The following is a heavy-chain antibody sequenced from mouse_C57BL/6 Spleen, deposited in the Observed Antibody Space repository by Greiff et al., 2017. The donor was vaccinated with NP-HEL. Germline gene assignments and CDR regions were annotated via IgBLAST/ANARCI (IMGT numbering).Heavy chain of an antibody. CDR1: GYTFTSYW. D-gene: IGHD3-2*02. CDR3: APQTAQATGFAY. J-gene: IGHJ3*01. Sequence: QVQLQQPGAELVKPGASVKVSCKASGYTFTSYWMHWVKQRPGQGLEWIGRIHPSDSDTNYNQKFKGKATLTVDKSSSTAYMQRSSLTSEDSAVYYCAPQTAQATGFAYWGQGTLVTVSA. V-gene: IGHV1-74*01. CDR2: IHPSDSDT.